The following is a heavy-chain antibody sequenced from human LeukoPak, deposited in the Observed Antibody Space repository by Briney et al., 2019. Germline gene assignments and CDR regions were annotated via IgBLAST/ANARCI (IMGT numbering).Heavy chain of an antibody. J-gene: IGHJ4*02. CDR1: GFTFSSYA. Sequence: GGSLRLSCAASGFTFSSYAMSWVRQAPGKGLEWVPAISGSGGSTYYADSVKGRFTISRDNSKNTLYLQMNSLRAEDTAVYYCAKDRILWFGELDSFDYWGQGTLVTVSS. CDR3: AKDRILWFGELDSFDY. CDR2: ISGSGGST. D-gene: IGHD3-10*01. V-gene: IGHV3-23*01.